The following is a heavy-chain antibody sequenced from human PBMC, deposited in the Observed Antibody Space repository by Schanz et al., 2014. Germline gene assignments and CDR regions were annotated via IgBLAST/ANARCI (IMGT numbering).Heavy chain of an antibody. Sequence: QVQLVQSAAEVNKPGASVTVSCKASGYDFHIYAYSWVRQAPGQGPEWMGRIISILGIPNYAQKFQGRVTFTADKSTSTAYMELSSLKSEDTAVYSSARGPLGTSPWGQGTLVTVSS. D-gene: IGHD5-12*01. J-gene: IGHJ5*02. CDR3: ARGPLGTSP. V-gene: IGHV1-69*04. CDR2: IISILGIP. CDR1: GYDFHIYA.